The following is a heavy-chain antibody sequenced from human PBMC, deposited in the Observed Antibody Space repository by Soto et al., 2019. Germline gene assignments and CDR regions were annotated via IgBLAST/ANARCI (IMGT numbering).Heavy chain of an antibody. D-gene: IGHD5-12*01. V-gene: IGHV4-59*01. CDR1: GGSIGSYY. CDR2: IYYSGST. CDR3: ARGTAYGGYLSYYYYYGMDV. J-gene: IGHJ6*02. Sequence: SETLSLTCTVSGGSIGSYYWSWIRQPPGKGLEWIGYIYYSGSTNYNPSLKSRVTISVDTSKNQFSLKLSSVTAADTAVYYCARGTAYGGYLSYYYYYGMDVWGQGTTVTVSS.